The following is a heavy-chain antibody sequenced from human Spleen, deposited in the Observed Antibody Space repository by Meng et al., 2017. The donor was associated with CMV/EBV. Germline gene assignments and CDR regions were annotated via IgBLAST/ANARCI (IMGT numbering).Heavy chain of an antibody. Sequence: GESLKISCVASGFSFSSYWMHWVRQGPGKGLVWVSRITADGPITSYADSVRGRVTISRDNAKNTLYLHMDSLTAEDTAMYYCARDATLPDYWGQGTLVTVSS. V-gene: IGHV3-74*01. CDR2: ITADGPIT. CDR3: ARDATLPDY. J-gene: IGHJ4*02. D-gene: IGHD2-2*01. CDR1: GFSFSSYW.